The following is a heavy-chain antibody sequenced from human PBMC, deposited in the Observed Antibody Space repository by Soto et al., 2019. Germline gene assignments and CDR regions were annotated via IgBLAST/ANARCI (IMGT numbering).Heavy chain of an antibody. CDR2: ISGGGVST. D-gene: IGHD6-19*01. CDR3: AKTIHPYNSGWDDGFDI. J-gene: IGHJ3*02. Sequence: GGSLRLSCAASGFTFSSYAMSWVRQAPGKGLEWVSGISGGGVSTYYADSVKGRFTVSRDNSKNTLYLQMNSLRAEDTAVYYCAKTIHPYNSGWDDGFDIWGQGTMVTVSS. V-gene: IGHV3-23*01. CDR1: GFTFSSYA.